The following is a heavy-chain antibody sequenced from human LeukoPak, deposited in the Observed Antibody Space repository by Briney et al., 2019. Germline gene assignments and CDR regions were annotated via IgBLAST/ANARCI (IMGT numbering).Heavy chain of an antibody. J-gene: IGHJ4*02. CDR2: ISSSGSTI. Sequence: GGSLRLSCAASGFTFSDYYMSWIRQAPGKGLEWVSYISSSGSTIYYADSVKGRFTISRDNAKNSLYLQMNSLRAGDTAVYYCARDDSTEVFDYWGQGTLVTVSS. CDR1: GFTFSDYY. CDR3: ARDDSTEVFDY. V-gene: IGHV3-11*01. D-gene: IGHD1-14*01.